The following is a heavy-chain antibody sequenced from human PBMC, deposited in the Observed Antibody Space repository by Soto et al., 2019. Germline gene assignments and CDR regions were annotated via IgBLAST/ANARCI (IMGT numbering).Heavy chain of an antibody. D-gene: IGHD5-12*01. Sequence: VCSEDFGFGFTTHAIHLGRQAPGQRFEWMGWINAGNGNTKYSQRFQDRVTITRDTSASTAYMELSSLTSEDRAVYYCARRNNSGPIDYWGQGTLVNVSS. J-gene: IGHJ4*02. CDR2: INAGNGNT. V-gene: IGHV1-3*01. CDR1: GFGFTTHA. CDR3: ARRNNSGPIDY.